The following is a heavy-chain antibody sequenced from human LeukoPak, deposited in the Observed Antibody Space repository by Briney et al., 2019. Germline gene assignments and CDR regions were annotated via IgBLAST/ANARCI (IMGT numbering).Heavy chain of an antibody. CDR1: GFTFSDYY. Sequence: GGSLRLSCAASGFTFSDYYMSWIRQAPGKGLEWISYISTSGSTIYYADSVKGRFTMSRDNAKNSLYLQMNSLRAEDTAVYYCTTGPYYYDRDVWGKGTTVTISS. CDR3: TTGPYYYDRDV. V-gene: IGHV3-11*01. J-gene: IGHJ6*04. CDR2: ISTSGSTI.